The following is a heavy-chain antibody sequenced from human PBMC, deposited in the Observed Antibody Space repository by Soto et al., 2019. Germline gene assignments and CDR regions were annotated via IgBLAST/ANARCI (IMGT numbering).Heavy chain of an antibody. V-gene: IGHV3-30*18. D-gene: IGHD6-6*01. CDR1: GFPFSSYG. J-gene: IGHJ4*02. Sequence: GGSLKLSCAASGFPFSSYGMHWVHQAPGKGLEWVAVISYDGSNKYYADSVKGRFTISRDNSKNTLYLQMNSLRAEDTAVYYCAKPRKDSSSWYFDYWGQGTLVTVSS. CDR3: AKPRKDSSSWYFDY. CDR2: ISYDGSNK.